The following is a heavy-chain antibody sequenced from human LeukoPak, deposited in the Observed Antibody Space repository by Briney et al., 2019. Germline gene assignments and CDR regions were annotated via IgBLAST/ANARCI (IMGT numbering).Heavy chain of an antibody. CDR3: ARTYYYGSGSPSGFDP. V-gene: IGHV5-51*01. D-gene: IGHD3-10*01. J-gene: IGHJ5*02. CDR1: GYSFTSYW. Sequence: GESLKISCKGSGYSFTSYWIGWVRPMPGKGLEWTGIIYPGDSDTRYSPSFQGQVTISADKSISTAYLQWSSLKASDTAMYYCARTYYYGSGSPSGFDPWGQGTLVTVSS. CDR2: IYPGDSDT.